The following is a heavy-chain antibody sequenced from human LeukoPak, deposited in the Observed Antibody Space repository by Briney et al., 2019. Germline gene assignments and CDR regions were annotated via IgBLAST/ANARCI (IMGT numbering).Heavy chain of an antibody. V-gene: IGHV3-33*01. CDR3: ARAGATVTTYFDY. D-gene: IGHD4-11*01. J-gene: IGHJ4*02. Sequence: QPGRSLRLSCAASGXTFSSYGMHWVRQAPGKGLEWVAVIWYDGSKKYYADSVKGRFTISRDNSKNTLYLQMDSLRAEDTAVYYCARAGATVTTYFDYWGQGTLVTVSS. CDR2: IWYDGSKK. CDR1: GXTFSSYG.